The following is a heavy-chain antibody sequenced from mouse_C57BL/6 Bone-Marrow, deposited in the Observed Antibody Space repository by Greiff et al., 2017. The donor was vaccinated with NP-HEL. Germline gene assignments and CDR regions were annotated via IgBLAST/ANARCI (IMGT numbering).Heavy chain of an antibody. CDR1: GFTFNTYA. D-gene: IGHD2-4*01. CDR2: IRSKSSNYAT. Sequence: EVQRVESGGGLVQPKGSLKLSCAASGFTFNTYAMHWVRQAPGKGLEWVARIRSKSSNYATYYADSVKDRFTISRDDSQSMRYLQMNNLKTEDKAMYYCVRGGDYARFDYWGQGTTLTVSS. CDR3: VRGGDYARFDY. J-gene: IGHJ2*01. V-gene: IGHV10-3*01.